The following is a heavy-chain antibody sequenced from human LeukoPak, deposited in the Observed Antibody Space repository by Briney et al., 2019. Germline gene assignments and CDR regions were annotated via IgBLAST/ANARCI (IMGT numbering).Heavy chain of an antibody. CDR2: ISGSGGST. V-gene: IGHV3-23*01. CDR1: GFTFSSYA. CDR3: AKDYLDIVVVVAATYPDY. J-gene: IGHJ4*02. D-gene: IGHD2-15*01. Sequence: GGSLRLSCAASGFTFSSYAMSWVRQAPGKGLEWVSAISGSGGSTYYADSVKGRFTISRDNSKNTLYLQMNSLRAEDTAVYYCAKDYLDIVVVVAATYPDYWGQGTLVTVSS.